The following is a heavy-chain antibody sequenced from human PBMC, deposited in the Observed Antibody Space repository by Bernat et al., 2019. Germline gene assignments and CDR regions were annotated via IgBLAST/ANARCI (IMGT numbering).Heavy chain of an antibody. CDR3: AGESAGDYVSFDL. J-gene: IGHJ2*01. V-gene: IGHV3-30-3*01. D-gene: IGHD4-17*01. CDR1: GFTFSSYA. Sequence: QVQLVESGGGVVQPGRSLRLSCAASGFTFSSYAMHWVHQAPGKGLEWVAVISYDGSNKYYADSVKGRFTISRDNSKNTLYLQMNSLRAEDTAVYYCAGESAGDYVSFDLWGRGTLVTVSS. CDR2: ISYDGSNK.